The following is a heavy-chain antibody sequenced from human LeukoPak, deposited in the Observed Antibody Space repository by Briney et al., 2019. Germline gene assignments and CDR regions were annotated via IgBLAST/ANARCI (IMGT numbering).Heavy chain of an antibody. CDR1: GYTFTSYG. D-gene: IGHD2-2*01. Sequence: SVKVSCKASGYTFTSYGISWVRQAPGQGLEWMGGIIPIFGTANYAQKFQGRVTITADESTSTAYMELSSLRSEDTAVYYCARGQPAATYGMDVWGQGTTVTVSS. CDR2: IIPIFGTA. V-gene: IGHV1-69*13. CDR3: ARGQPAATYGMDV. J-gene: IGHJ6*02.